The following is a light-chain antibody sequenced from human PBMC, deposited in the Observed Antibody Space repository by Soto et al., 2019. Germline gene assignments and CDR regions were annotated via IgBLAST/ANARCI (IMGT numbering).Light chain of an antibody. J-gene: IGLJ3*02. CDR3: AAWDDSLSGRV. CDR1: SSNIGSNY. V-gene: IGLV1-47*01. Sequence: QSVLTQSPSASGTPGQRVTISCSGSSSNIGSNYVYWYLQLPGTAPKLLIYSNNQRPSGVPDRFSGSNSGTSASLAISGLRSEDEADYYCAAWDDSLSGRVFGGGTKLTVL. CDR2: SNN.